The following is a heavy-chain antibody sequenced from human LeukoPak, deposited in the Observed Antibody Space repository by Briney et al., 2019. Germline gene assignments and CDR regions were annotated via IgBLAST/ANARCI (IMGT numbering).Heavy chain of an antibody. Sequence: ASVKVSCKASGYTFTSYAMDWVRQAPGQRLEWMGWINAGNGNTKYSQKFQGRVTITRDTSASTAYMELSSPRSEDTAVYSCARGVATNRYYFDYWGQGTLVTVSS. V-gene: IGHV1-3*01. CDR2: INAGNGNT. CDR1: GYTFTSYA. J-gene: IGHJ4*02. CDR3: ARGVATNRYYFDY. D-gene: IGHD5-12*01.